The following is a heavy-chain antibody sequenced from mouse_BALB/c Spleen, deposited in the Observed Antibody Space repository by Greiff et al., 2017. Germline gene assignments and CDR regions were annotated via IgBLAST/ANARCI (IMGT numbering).Heavy chain of an antibody. CDR2: IDPANGNT. V-gene: IGHV14-3*02. Sequence: EVQLQQSGAELVKPGASVKLSCTASGFNIKDTYMHWVKQRPEQGLEWIGRIDPANGNTKYDPKFQGKATITADTSSNTAYLQLSSLTSEDTAFYYCARWYYDYDDAMDYWGQGTSVTVSS. CDR3: ARWYYDYDDAMDY. CDR1: GFNIKDTY. D-gene: IGHD2-4*01. J-gene: IGHJ4*01.